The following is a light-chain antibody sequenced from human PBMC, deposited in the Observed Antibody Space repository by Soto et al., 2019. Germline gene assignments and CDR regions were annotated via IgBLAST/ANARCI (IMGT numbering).Light chain of an antibody. CDR3: QRYNGGPRT. J-gene: IGKJ1*01. Sequence: DIPMTQSPSSLSASVGDRVTITCRASQGISNYLAWYQQKPGKVPRLLIYGASTLESGVPSRFSGSGSGTDFTLIISSLQPEDVATYYCQRYNGGPRTFGQGTKVEIK. V-gene: IGKV1-27*01. CDR2: GAS. CDR1: QGISNY.